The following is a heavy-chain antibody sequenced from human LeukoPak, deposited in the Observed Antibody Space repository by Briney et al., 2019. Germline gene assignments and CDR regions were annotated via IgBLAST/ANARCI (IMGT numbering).Heavy chain of an antibody. CDR1: GGSISNYY. CDR2: IYYTGNT. CDR3: ARGRRLFERIRWFDP. V-gene: IGHV4-59*01. Sequence: SETLSLTCTVSGGSISNYYWNWIRQPPGKGLEWIGYIYYTGNTNYNPSLKSRVTISVDTSKNQFSLKLSSVTAADTAVYYCARGRRLFERIRWFDPWGQGTLVTVSS. J-gene: IGHJ5*02. D-gene: IGHD3-22*01.